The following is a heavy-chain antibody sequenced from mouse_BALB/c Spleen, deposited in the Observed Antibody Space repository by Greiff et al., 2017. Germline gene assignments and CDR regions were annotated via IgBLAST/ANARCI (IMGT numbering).Heavy chain of an antibody. J-gene: IGHJ3*01. CDR2: ISSGGST. D-gene: IGHD2-2*01. V-gene: IGHV5-6-5*01. Sequence: EVQVVESGGGLVKPGGSLKLSCAASGFTFSSYAMSWVRQTPEKRLEWVASISSGGSTYYPDSVKGRFTISRDNARNILYLQMSSLRSEDTAMYYCARGGGYDEGAWFAYWGQGTLVTVSA. CDR1: GFTFSSYA. CDR3: ARGGGYDEGAWFAY.